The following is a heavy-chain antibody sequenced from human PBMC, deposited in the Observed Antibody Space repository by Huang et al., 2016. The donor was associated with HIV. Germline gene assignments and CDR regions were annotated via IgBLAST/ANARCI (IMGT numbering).Heavy chain of an antibody. CDR1: GYAFTSYY. V-gene: IGHV1-46*01. D-gene: IGHD3-22*01. CDR2: INPSDGST. Sequence: HVQLVQSGAEVKKPGASVKVSCKASGYAFTSYYMHWVRQAPGQGLEGMGIINPSDGSTSYAQKFQGRVTTTRDTSTNTVFMELSSLRSEDTAVYYCARDRDFYDSSGYWGFNYFDYWGQGTLVTVSS. CDR3: ARDRDFYDSSGYWGFNYFDY. J-gene: IGHJ4*02.